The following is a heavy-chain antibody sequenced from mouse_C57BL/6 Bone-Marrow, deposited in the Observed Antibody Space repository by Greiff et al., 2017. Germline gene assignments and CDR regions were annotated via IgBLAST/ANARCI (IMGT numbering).Heavy chain of an antibody. J-gene: IGHJ2*01. D-gene: IGHD2-3*01. Sequence: EVQLQQSGPELVKPGASVKISCKASGYTFTDYYMNWVKQSHGKSLEWIGDINPNNGGTSYNQKFKGKATLTLDKSSSTAYIELRSLTSEDSAVYYCSIYDGYFDYFDYWGQGTTLTVSS. V-gene: IGHV1-26*01. CDR3: SIYDGYFDYFDY. CDR2: INPNNGGT. CDR1: GYTFTDYY.